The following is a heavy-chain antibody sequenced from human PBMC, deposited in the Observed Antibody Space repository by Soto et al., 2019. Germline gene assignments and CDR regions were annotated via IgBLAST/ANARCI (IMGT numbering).Heavy chain of an antibody. J-gene: IGHJ4*02. CDR2: ISGSGTGT. CDR3: AIVPLRPYYFDF. D-gene: IGHD6-25*01. CDR1: GFTFSNYA. V-gene: IGHV3-23*01. Sequence: EVQLLDSGGGLVQPGGSLRLSCAASGFTFSNYAMNWVRQAPGKGLEWVSAISGSGTGTEYADSVKGRFTISRDNSKNTLYLQMNSLRAEDTAVYYCAIVPLRPYYFDFWRQGTLVTVSS.